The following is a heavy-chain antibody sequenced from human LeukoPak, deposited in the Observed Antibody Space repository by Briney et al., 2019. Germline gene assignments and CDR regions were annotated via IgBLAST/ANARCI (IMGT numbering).Heavy chain of an antibody. V-gene: IGHV1-46*01. CDR2: INPSGGST. CDR3: ARVGGYSYGGKGFDY. CDR1: GYTFTGYY. J-gene: IGHJ4*02. D-gene: IGHD5-18*01. Sequence: ASVKVSCKASGYTFTGYYMHWVRQAPGQGLEWMGIINPSGGSTSYAQKFQGRVTMTRDTSTSTVYMELSSLRPEDTAVYYCARVGGYSYGGKGFDYWGQGTLVTVSS.